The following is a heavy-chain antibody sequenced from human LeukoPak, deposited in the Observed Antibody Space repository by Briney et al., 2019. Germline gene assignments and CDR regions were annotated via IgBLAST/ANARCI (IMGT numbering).Heavy chain of an antibody. Sequence: PSETLSLTCTVSGGSISSYYWSWIRQPPGKRLEWIGYIYYSGSTNYNPSLKSRVTISVDTSKNQFSLKLNSVTAADTAVYYCARVSYYYDSSGYYSGAFDIWGQGTMVTVSS. CDR1: GGSISSYY. D-gene: IGHD3-22*01. CDR3: ARVSYYYDSSGYYSGAFDI. J-gene: IGHJ3*02. V-gene: IGHV4-59*01. CDR2: IYYSGST.